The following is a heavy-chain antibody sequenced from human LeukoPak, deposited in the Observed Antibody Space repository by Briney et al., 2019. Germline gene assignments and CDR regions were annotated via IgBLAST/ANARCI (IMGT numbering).Heavy chain of an antibody. V-gene: IGHV4-34*01. CDR1: GGSFSGYY. D-gene: IGHD2-2*01. Sequence: SETLSLTCAVYGGSFSGYYWSWIRQPPGKGLEWIGEINHSGSTNYNPSLKSRVTISVDTSKNQFSLKLSSVTAADTAVYYCARAKALGYCSSTSCYGAYYHYYMDVWGKGTTVTVSS. J-gene: IGHJ6*03. CDR2: INHSGST. CDR3: ARAKALGYCSSTSCYGAYYHYYMDV.